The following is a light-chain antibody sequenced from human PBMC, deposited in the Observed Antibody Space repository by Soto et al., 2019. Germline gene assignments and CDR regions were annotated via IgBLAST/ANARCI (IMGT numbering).Light chain of an antibody. CDR2: DAS. Sequence: DIQMTQSPSTLSVSVGDRVTITCRASEIIKRGLAWYQQEPGKAPKKLMYDASKSEHGVPSRLSGSGSGAEFTLTISSLQPDDIATYYCQQYSSYPLPFGGGTNVDIK. V-gene: IGKV1-5*01. CDR1: EIIKRG. J-gene: IGKJ4*01. CDR3: QQYSSYPLP.